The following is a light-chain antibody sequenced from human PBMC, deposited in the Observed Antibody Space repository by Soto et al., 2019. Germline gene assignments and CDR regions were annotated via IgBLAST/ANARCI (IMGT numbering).Light chain of an antibody. CDR2: DAS. Sequence: DIQMTQSPSTLSASVGDRVTITCRASQSISSWLAWYQQKPGKDPQLLIYDASSLESGVPSRFSGSGSGTEFTLTISSLQPDDFAPYYCQQYNSYSYTFGQGTKLEIK. J-gene: IGKJ2*01. CDR3: QQYNSYSYT. V-gene: IGKV1-5*01. CDR1: QSISSW.